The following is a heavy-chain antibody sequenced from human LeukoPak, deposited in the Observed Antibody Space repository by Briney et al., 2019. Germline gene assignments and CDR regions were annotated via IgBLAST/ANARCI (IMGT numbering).Heavy chain of an antibody. Sequence: PGGSLRLSCAASGLIVSSNYMNWVRQAPGKGLEWVSVIYSGGSTYYADSVKGRFTISRDNSKNTLYLQMNSLRAEDTAVYYCARDTSMAGTGPHFDYWGQGTLVTVSS. CDR1: GLIVSSNY. CDR3: ARDTSMAGTGPHFDY. D-gene: IGHD6-19*01. CDR2: IYSGGST. V-gene: IGHV3-66*01. J-gene: IGHJ4*02.